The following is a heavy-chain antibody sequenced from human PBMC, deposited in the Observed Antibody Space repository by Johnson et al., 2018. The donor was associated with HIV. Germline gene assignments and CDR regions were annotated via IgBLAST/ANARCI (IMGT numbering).Heavy chain of an antibody. J-gene: IGHJ3*02. CDR1: GFTFSGSA. V-gene: IGHV3-73*01. Sequence: VLLVESGGGLVKPGGSLKLSCAASGFTFSGSAMHWVRQASGNGREWVGRISSKANRYATAYAASVKGRFTISRDDSKNTAYLQMNSLKTEDTAVYYCAREGRHYYDSSGHAFDIWGQGTKVTVSS. CDR2: ISSKANRYAT. D-gene: IGHD3-22*01. CDR3: AREGRHYYDSSGHAFDI.